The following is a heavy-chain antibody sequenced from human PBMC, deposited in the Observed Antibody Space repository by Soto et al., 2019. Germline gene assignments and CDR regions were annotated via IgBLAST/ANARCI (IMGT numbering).Heavy chain of an antibody. J-gene: IGHJ3*02. CDR1: GFTFSSYW. CDR3: ASAIKLAVASRDAFDI. V-gene: IGHV3-7*01. CDR2: IKQDGSEK. D-gene: IGHD6-19*01. Sequence: GSLRLSCAASGFTFSSYWMSWVRQAPGKGLEWVANIKQDGSEKYYVDSVKGRFTISRDNAKNSLYLQMNSLRAEDTAVYYCASAIKLAVASRDAFDIWGQGTMVTVSS.